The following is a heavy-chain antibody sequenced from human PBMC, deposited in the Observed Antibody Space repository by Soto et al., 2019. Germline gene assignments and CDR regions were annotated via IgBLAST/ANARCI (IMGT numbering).Heavy chain of an antibody. CDR1: GYSFTSYW. D-gene: IGHD2-2*02. Sequence: GESLKISCVGSGYSFTSYWIGWVRRMPGKGLEWMGIIYPGDSNTRYSPSFQGQVTISADKSISTAYLQWSSLKASDTAMYYCARQGYCSNTACYTVDYWGQGTLVTVSS. CDR2: IYPGDSNT. J-gene: IGHJ4*02. CDR3: ARQGYCSNTACYTVDY. V-gene: IGHV5-51*01.